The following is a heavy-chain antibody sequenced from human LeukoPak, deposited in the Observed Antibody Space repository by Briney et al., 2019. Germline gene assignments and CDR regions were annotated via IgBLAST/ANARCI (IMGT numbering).Heavy chain of an antibody. J-gene: IGHJ5*02. CDR3: SRRHSSGYNNWFDP. CDR1: GGSISNNDYY. D-gene: IGHD3-22*01. CDR2: ISGSGGST. Sequence: ETLSLTCTVSGGSISNNDYYWGWIRQPPGKGLEWVSAISGSGGSTYYADSVKGRFTISRDNSKNTLYLQMNSLRAEDTAVYYCSRRHSSGYNNWFDPWGQGTLVTVSS. V-gene: IGHV3-23*01.